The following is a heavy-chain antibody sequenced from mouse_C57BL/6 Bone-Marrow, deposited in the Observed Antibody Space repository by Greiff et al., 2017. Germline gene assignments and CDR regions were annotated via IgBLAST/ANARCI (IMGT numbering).Heavy chain of an antibody. CDR1: GFTFSDYG. CDR2: ISSGSSTI. Sequence: EVQLVESGGGLVKPGGSLKLSCAASGFTFSDYGMHWVRQAPEKGLEWVAYISSGSSTIYYADTVKGRFTISRDNAKNNLFLQMTSLRSEDTAMDYCSSGGVVVYYYAMDDWGQGTSVPVSS. J-gene: IGHJ4*01. D-gene: IGHD1-1*01. V-gene: IGHV5-17*01. CDR3: SSGGVVVYYYAMDD.